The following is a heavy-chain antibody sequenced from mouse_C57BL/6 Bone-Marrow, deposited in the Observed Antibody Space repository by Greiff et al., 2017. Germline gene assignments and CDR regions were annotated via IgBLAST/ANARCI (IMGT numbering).Heavy chain of an antibody. D-gene: IGHD2-4*01. CDR1: GNDFSRYW. CDR2: INPDSSTI. Sequence: DVKLQESGGGLVQPGGSLKLSCAASGNDFSRYWMSWVRRAPGQGLEWIGEINPDSSTINYTPSLKDKIIISRDNAKTTLYLQMSKVRSEDTALYDCAGSEYDYYYFDYGGQGNGITVTA. CDR3: AGSEYDYYYFDY. J-gene: IGHJ2*03. V-gene: IGHV4-1*01.